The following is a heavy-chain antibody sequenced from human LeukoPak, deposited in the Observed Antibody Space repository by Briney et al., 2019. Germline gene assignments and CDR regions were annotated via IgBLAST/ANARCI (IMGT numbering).Heavy chain of an antibody. Sequence: GRSLRLSCAASGFTFSRFGMHWVRQAPGKGLEWVAVIWFDGSNRDYGDSVKGRFTISRDNSKNTLHLQMNSLRAEDTAMYYCARDRGLGRSAFDIWGQGTMVTVSS. CDR3: ARDRGLGRSAFDI. CDR1: GFTFSRFG. CDR2: IWFDGSNR. V-gene: IGHV3-33*01. D-gene: IGHD7-27*01. J-gene: IGHJ3*02.